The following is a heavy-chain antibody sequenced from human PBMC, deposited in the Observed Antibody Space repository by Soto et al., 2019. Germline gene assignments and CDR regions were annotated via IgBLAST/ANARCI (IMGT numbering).Heavy chain of an antibody. Sequence: QVQLVQSGAEVKKPGSSVKVSCKASGGTFSSYAISWVRQAPGQGLEWMGGTIPIFGTANYAQKFQGRVTITADESASTAYMELSSLRSEDTAVYYCATDSICSGGSCYPYFQHWGQGTLVTVSS. V-gene: IGHV1-69*12. CDR2: TIPIFGTA. D-gene: IGHD2-15*01. CDR1: GGTFSSYA. J-gene: IGHJ1*01. CDR3: ATDSICSGGSCYPYFQH.